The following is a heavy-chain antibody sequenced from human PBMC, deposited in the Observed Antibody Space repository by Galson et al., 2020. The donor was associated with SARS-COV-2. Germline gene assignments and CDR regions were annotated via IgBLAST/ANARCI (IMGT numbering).Heavy chain of an antibody. Sequence: GGSLRLSCAASGFTFSDYYMSWIRQAPGKGLAWVSYISSSGSTIYYADSVKGRFTISRDNAKNSLYLQMNSLRAEDTAVYYCARFVVVPAATFDYWGQGTLVTVSS. J-gene: IGHJ4*02. D-gene: IGHD2-2*01. CDR2: ISSSGSTI. V-gene: IGHV3-11*01. CDR1: GFTFSDYY. CDR3: ARFVVVPAATFDY.